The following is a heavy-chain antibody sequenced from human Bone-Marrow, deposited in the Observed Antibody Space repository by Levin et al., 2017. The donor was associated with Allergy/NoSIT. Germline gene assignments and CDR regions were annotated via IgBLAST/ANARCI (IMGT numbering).Heavy chain of an antibody. CDR2: ISGSGGST. D-gene: IGHD2-15*01. J-gene: IGHJ5*02. CDR1: GFTFSSYA. Sequence: SCAASGFTFSSYAMSWVRQAPGKGLEWVSAISGSGGSTYYADSVKGRFTISRDNSKNTLYLQMNSLRAEDTAVYYCAKAIGYCSGGSCSVKTPNWFDPWGQGTLVTVSS. V-gene: IGHV3-23*01. CDR3: AKAIGYCSGGSCSVKTPNWFDP.